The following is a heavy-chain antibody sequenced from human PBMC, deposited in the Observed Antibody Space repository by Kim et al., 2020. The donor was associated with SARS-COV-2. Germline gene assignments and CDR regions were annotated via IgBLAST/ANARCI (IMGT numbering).Heavy chain of an antibody. V-gene: IGHV3-30-3*01. CDR3: ARARGGSYNAPPDY. J-gene: IGHJ4*02. CDR2: ISYDGSNK. D-gene: IGHD1-26*01. Sequence: GGSLRPSCAASGFTFSSYAMHWVRQAPGKGLEWVAVISYDGSNKYYADSVKGRFTISRDNSKNTLYLQMNSLRAEDTAVYYCARARGGSYNAPPDYWGQG. CDR1: GFTFSSYA.